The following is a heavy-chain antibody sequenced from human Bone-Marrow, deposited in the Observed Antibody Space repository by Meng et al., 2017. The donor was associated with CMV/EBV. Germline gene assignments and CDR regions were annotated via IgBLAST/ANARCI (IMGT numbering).Heavy chain of an antibody. CDR3: ARDQGGAVADYFDY. V-gene: IGHV6-1*01. CDR2: SYYRSKWYN. CDR1: DSVSSNSAA. Sequence: DSVSSNSAAWNWIRQSPSRGLEWLGRSYYRSKWYNDYAVSVKSRITINPDTSKNQFSLQLNSVTPEDTAVYYCARDQGGAVADYFDYWGQGTLVTVSS. J-gene: IGHJ4*02. D-gene: IGHD6-19*01.